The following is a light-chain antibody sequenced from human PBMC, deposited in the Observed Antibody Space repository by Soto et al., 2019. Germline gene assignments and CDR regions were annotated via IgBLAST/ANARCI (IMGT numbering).Light chain of an antibody. CDR1: SSDVRGYNY. Sequence: QSALTQPPSASRSPGQSVTISCTGTSSDVRGYNYVSWYQQHPGKAPKLMISEVSKRPSGVPDRFSGSKSGNTASLTVSGRQAEDEADYYCSSFAGNNNLVFGGGTKLTFL. CDR3: SSFAGNNNLV. V-gene: IGLV2-8*01. CDR2: EVS. J-gene: IGLJ2*01.